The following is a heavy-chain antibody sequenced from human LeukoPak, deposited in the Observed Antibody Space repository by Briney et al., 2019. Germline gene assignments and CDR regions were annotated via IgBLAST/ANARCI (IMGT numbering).Heavy chain of an antibody. CDR1: KVTFSDYA. D-gene: IGHD3/OR15-3a*01. J-gene: IGHJ5*02. V-gene: IGHV3-23*01. Sequence: GGSLRLSCAASKVTFSDYAMNWGRQAPGKGRELVSGISGSGGNTYYADSSKSRFTISRDNYKNTLYLQMNSLRAEDTALYYCAKGTGINHYHWIDPWGQGTQVTVSS. CDR2: ISGSGGNT. CDR3: AKGTGINHYHWIDP.